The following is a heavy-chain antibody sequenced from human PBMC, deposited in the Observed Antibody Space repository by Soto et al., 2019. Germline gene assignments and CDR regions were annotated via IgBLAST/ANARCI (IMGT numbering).Heavy chain of an antibody. V-gene: IGHV4-39*01. CDR1: GGSIKTDYYF. J-gene: IGHJ4*02. Sequence: SETLSLACTVSGGSIKTDYYFWGWIRQSPGKGLEWIGSIYYTGSIYYNPSLRSRITISVDTSKNQFSLKLSSVTAADTAVYYCARRRGGSYSKCDYWGQGTLVTVSS. CDR2: IYYTGSI. CDR3: ARRRGGSYSKCDY. D-gene: IGHD6-19*01.